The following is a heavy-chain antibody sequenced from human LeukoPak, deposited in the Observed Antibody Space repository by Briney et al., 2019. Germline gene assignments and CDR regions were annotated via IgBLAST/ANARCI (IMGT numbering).Heavy chain of an antibody. CDR1: GFTFSSYA. J-gene: IGHJ4*02. CDR3: AKEARYCTNGVCYTLFDY. CDR2: ISGSGGST. V-gene: IGHV3-23*01. Sequence: GGSLRLSCAASGFTFSSYAMSWVRQAPGKGLEWVSAISGSGGSTYYADSVKGRFTISRDNSKNTLYLQMNSLRAEDTAVYYCAKEARYCTNGVCYTLFDYWGQGTLVTVSS. D-gene: IGHD2-8*01.